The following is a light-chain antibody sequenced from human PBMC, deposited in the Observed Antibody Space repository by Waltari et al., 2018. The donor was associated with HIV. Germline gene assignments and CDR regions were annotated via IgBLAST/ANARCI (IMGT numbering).Light chain of an antibody. CDR3: YSTDSSGNPL. J-gene: IGLJ2*01. V-gene: IGLV3-10*01. CDR2: EDS. Sequence: SYELTQPPSVSVSPGQTARITCSGDALPKKYAYWYQRKSGQAPVLVISEDSKRPSGIPERVSGSSSGTTATLTITGAQVEDEADYYCYSTDSSGNPLFGGGTKLTVL. CDR1: ALPKKY.